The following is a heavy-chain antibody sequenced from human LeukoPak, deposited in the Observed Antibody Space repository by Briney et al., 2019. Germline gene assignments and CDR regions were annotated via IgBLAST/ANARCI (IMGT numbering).Heavy chain of an antibody. J-gene: IGHJ3*02. V-gene: IGHV1-46*01. CDR1: GYTFTSYY. CDR2: INPSGGST. CDR3: ARERRDDAFDI. Sequence: ASVKVSCKASGYTFTSYYMRWVRQAPGQGLEWMGIINPSGGSTSYAQKFQGRVTMTRDMSTSTVYMELSSLRSEDTAVYYCARERRDDAFDIWGQGTMVTVSS.